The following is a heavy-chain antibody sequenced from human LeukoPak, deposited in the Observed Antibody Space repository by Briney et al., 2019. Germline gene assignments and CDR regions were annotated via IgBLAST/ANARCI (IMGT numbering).Heavy chain of an antibody. Sequence: PSETLSLTCTVSGGSISSSSYYWGWIRQPPGKGLEWLGGIYYSGSTYYNPSLKSRATISVDTSKNQFSLKLSSVTAADTAVYYCARQISGSYYDFDYWGQGTLVTVSS. CDR3: ARQISGSYYDFDY. V-gene: IGHV4-39*01. J-gene: IGHJ4*02. CDR2: IYYSGST. CDR1: GGSISSSSYY. D-gene: IGHD1-26*01.